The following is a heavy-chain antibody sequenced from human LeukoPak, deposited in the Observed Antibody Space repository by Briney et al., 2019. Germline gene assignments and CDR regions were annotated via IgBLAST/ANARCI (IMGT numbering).Heavy chain of an antibody. D-gene: IGHD6-19*01. CDR1: GFTFSSYG. CDR2: ISGSGGST. V-gene: IGHV3-23*01. Sequence: PGGSLRLSCAASGFTFSSYGMSWVRQAPGKGLEWVSAISGSGGSTYYADSVKGRFTISRDNSKNTLYLQMNSLRAEDTAVYYCARRIAVAGTGDLYGFDYWGQGTLVTVSS. J-gene: IGHJ4*02. CDR3: ARRIAVAGTGDLYGFDY.